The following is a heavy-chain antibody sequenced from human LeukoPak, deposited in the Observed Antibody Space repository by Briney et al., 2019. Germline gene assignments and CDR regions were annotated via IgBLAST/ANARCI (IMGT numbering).Heavy chain of an antibody. CDR1: GFTFSSYS. CDR2: ITSSSGAI. CDR3: TRVEYGDYPGDY. V-gene: IGHV3-48*01. D-gene: IGHD4-17*01. J-gene: IGHJ4*02. Sequence: PGGSLRLSCAASGFTFSSYSMNWVRQAPGKGLEWISYITSSSGAIYYADSVKGRFTIPRDNAKNSLYLQMNGLRAEDTAVYYCTRVEYGDYPGDYWGQGTLVTVSS.